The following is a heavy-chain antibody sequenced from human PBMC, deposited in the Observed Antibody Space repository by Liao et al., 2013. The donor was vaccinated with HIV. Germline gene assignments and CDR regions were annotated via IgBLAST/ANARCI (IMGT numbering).Heavy chain of an antibody. Sequence: QVQLQESGPGLVKPSETLSLTCAVYGGSFSGYYWSWIRQPPGKGLEWIGEINHSGSTNYNPSLKSRVTISVDTSKNQFSLKLSSVTAADTAVYYCARSIVGSDYWGQGTLVTVSS. CDR3: ARSIVGSDY. J-gene: IGHJ4*02. CDR2: INHSGST. V-gene: IGHV4-34*01. CDR1: GGSFSGYY. D-gene: IGHD2/OR15-2a*01.